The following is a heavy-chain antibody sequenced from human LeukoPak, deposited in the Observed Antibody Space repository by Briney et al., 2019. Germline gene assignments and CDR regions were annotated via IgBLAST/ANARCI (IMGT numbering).Heavy chain of an antibody. CDR1: GYSFTGYY. Sequence: ASVKVSCKASGYSFTGYYMHWVRQAPGQGLEWMGWINPNSGGTNYAQKFQGRVTMTRDTSISTAYMELSRLRSDDTAVHYCARGGATVTRWFDPWGQGTLVTVSS. CDR2: INPNSGGT. V-gene: IGHV1-2*02. D-gene: IGHD4-11*01. CDR3: ARGGATVTRWFDP. J-gene: IGHJ5*02.